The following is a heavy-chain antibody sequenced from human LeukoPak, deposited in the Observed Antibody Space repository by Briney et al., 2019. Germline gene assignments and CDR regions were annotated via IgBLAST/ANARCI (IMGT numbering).Heavy chain of an antibody. D-gene: IGHD6-19*01. V-gene: IGHV3-21*01. CDR2: ISRSSSFI. CDR3: ARLDFSSGWDRPFDY. Sequence: PGGSLRLSCAASGFTFTNYTINWVRQAPGKGLEWVSCISRSSSFIFYADSVKGRFTISRDNAKNSLYLQMNSLRAEDTAVYYCARLDFSSGWDRPFDYWGQGTLVTVSS. CDR1: GFTFTNYT. J-gene: IGHJ4*02.